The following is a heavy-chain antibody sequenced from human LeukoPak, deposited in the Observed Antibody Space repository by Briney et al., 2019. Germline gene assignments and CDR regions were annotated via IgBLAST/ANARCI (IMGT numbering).Heavy chain of an antibody. Sequence: PSETLSLTCTVSGAAVSSYYWSWIRQPPGKGLEWIGFIYYSGSTNYDPSLKSRVTISVDTSKNQFSLKLSSVTAADAAVYYCARDPRTIVGASYWYFDLWGRGTLVTVSS. J-gene: IGHJ2*01. CDR2: IYYSGST. CDR3: ARDPRTIVGASYWYFDL. CDR1: GAAVSSYY. V-gene: IGHV4-59*02. D-gene: IGHD1-26*01.